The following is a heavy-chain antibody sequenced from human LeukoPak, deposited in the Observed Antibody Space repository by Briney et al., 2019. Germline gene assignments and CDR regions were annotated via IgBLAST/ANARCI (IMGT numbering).Heavy chain of an antibody. J-gene: IGHJ6*02. CDR2: IRSKANSYAT. Sequence: GGSLRLSCAASGFTFSGSAMHWVRQASGKGLEWVGRIRSKANSYATAYAASVKGRFTISRDDSKNTAYLQMNSLKAEDTAVYYCTRPLITTVTYYYGMDVWGQGTTVTVSS. CDR1: GFTFSGSA. CDR3: TRPLITTVTYYYGMDV. D-gene: IGHD4-17*01. V-gene: IGHV3-73*01.